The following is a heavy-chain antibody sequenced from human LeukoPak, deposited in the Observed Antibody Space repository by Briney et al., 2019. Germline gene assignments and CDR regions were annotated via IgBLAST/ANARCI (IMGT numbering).Heavy chain of an antibody. CDR1: GYTFTDYE. CDR3: AREQRAYCSSTSCYALQYYFDY. Sequence: ASVKVSCKASGYTFTDYEINWVRQAAGQGLEWMGWISAYNGNTNYAQKLQGRVTMTTDTSTSTAYMELRSLRSDDTAVYYCAREQRAYCSSTSCYALQYYFDYWDQGTLVTVSS. V-gene: IGHV1-18*01. J-gene: IGHJ4*02. CDR2: ISAYNGNT. D-gene: IGHD2-2*01.